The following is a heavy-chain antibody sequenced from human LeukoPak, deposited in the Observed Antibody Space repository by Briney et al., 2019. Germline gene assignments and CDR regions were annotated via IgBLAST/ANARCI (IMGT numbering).Heavy chain of an antibody. CDR1: GGSFSGYY. CDR3: ARARSGQLAIQH. Sequence: PSETLSLTCAVYGGSFSGYYWSWIRQPPGKGLEWIGEINHSGSTNYNPSLKSRVTISADTSKNQFSLKLSSVTAADTAVYYCARARSGQLAIQHWGQGTLVTVSS. CDR2: INHSGST. D-gene: IGHD6-6*01. V-gene: IGHV4-34*01. J-gene: IGHJ1*01.